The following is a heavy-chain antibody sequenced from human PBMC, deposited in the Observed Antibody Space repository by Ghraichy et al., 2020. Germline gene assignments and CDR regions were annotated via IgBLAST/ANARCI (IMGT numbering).Heavy chain of an antibody. D-gene: IGHD3-22*01. V-gene: IGHV3-23*01. J-gene: IGHJ4*02. CDR2: ISGSGGST. Sequence: GGSLRLSCAASGFTFISYAMNWVRQAPGKGLEWVSTISGSGGSTYYADSVKGRFTISRDNSNNTLYLQMNSLRAKDTAVYYCAKAGARGDSSGYYLDYWGQGTLVTVSS. CDR3: AKAGARGDSSGYYLDY. CDR1: GFTFISYA.